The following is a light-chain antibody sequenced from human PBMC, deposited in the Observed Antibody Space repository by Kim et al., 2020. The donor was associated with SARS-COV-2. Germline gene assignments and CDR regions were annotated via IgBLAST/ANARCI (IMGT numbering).Light chain of an antibody. CDR3: QQSYSTLYT. Sequence: SASGRDRVTITCRASQSISSYLNWYHQKPGKAPKLLIYAASSLQSGVPSRFSGSGSGTDFTLTISSLQPEDFATYYCQQSYSTLYTFGQGTKLEIK. J-gene: IGKJ2*01. CDR1: QSISSY. CDR2: AAS. V-gene: IGKV1-39*01.